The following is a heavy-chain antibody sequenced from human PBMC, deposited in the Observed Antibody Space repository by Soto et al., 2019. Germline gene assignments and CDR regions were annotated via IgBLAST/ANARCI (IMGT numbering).Heavy chain of an antibody. J-gene: IGHJ4*02. D-gene: IGHD5-12*01. V-gene: IGHV3-15*01. CDR3: TTAGYGSSVSVY. CDR2: IKSKTDGGTI. Sequence: GGSLRLSCAASGFTFSNAWMSWVRQAPGKGLEWVGRIKSKTDGGTIEYAAPVKGRFTISRDDSKNTLYLQMNSLETEDTAVYYCTTAGYGSSVSVYWGQGTLVTVSS. CDR1: GFTFSNAW.